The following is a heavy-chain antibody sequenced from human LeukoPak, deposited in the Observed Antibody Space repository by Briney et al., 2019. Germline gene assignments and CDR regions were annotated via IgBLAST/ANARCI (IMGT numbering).Heavy chain of an antibody. Sequence: GGSLRLSCAASGFIFSSYWMTWVRQAPGKGLEWVANIKYDGSDEYYVDSAKGRFTISRDNAKNSLYLQMNSLRAEDTAVYYCGRSSGWRSEFDYWGQGTLVTVSS. V-gene: IGHV3-7*01. CDR3: GRSSGWRSEFDY. D-gene: IGHD6-19*01. CDR1: GFIFSSYW. CDR2: IKYDGSDE. J-gene: IGHJ4*02.